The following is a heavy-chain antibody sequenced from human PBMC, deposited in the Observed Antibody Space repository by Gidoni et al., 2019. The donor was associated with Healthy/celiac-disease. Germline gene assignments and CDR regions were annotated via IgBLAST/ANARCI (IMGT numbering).Heavy chain of an antibody. Sequence: QLQLQQWGAGLLKPSETLSLTCAVYGGSFSGYYWSWIRQPPGKGLEWIGEINHSGSTTYNPAHKSQVTISVDTSKNQFSLKLSSMTATETAVYYCARGTRIAAAGMPMDVWGQGTTVTVSS. CDR2: INHSGST. J-gene: IGHJ6*02. CDR3: ARGTRIAAAGMPMDV. D-gene: IGHD6-13*01. V-gene: IGHV4-34*01. CDR1: GGSFSGYY.